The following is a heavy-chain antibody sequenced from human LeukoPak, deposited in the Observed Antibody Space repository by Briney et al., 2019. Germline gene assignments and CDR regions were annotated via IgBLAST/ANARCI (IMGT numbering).Heavy chain of an antibody. CDR2: ISWNSGSI. J-gene: IGHJ3*02. V-gene: IGHV3-9*01. Sequence: GGSLRLSCAGSGFIFNNYAMHWVRQPPGKGLEWVSGISWNSGSIDYADSVKGRFTISRDNAKNSLYLQMNSLRVEDTAVYYCARDTDGYNAWDAFDIWGQGTMVTVSS. CDR3: ARDTDGYNAWDAFDI. D-gene: IGHD5-24*01. CDR1: GFIFNNYA.